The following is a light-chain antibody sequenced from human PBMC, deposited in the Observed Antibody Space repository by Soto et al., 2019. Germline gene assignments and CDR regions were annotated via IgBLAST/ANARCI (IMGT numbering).Light chain of an antibody. Sequence: QSVLTQTPSVSGAPGQRVTISCTGRSSNIGAGYDVHWYQHLPGTAPKLLIYGTTNRPSGDPDRFSGSKSGISASLAITGLQAEDEADYYCHSYDSSLSASVFGAGTKVNVL. CDR2: GTT. CDR1: SSNIGAGYD. J-gene: IGLJ1*01. CDR3: HSYDSSLSASV. V-gene: IGLV1-40*01.